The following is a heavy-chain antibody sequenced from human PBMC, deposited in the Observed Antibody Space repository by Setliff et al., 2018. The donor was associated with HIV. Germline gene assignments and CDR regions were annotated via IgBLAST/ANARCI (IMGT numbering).Heavy chain of an antibody. D-gene: IGHD3-22*01. CDR1: GFSFDDYC. CDR2: ITSTGSTI. V-gene: IGHV3-48*01. CDR3: AKAPGWLFLSHY. J-gene: IGHJ4*02. Sequence: GGSLRLSCEASGFSFDDYCMNWVRQAPGKGLEWISYITSTGSTIFCADSVKGRFTISRDNSKDTLYLQMNSLRVEDTAIYYCAKAPGWLFLSHYWGQGTLVTVSS.